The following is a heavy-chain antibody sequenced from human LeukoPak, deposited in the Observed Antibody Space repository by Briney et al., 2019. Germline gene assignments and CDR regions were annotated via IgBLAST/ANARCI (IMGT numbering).Heavy chain of an antibody. CDR2: ISDSGGST. CDR3: AKVAVDCSSTSCYYSDAFDI. CDR1: GFTFSSYA. Sequence: GSLRLSCAASGFTFSSYAMSWVREAPGKGLEWVSAISDSGGSTYYADSVKGRFTISRDSSKNTLYLQMNSLRTEDTAVYYCAKVAVDCSSTSCYYSDAFDIWGQGTMVTVSS. D-gene: IGHD2-2*01. V-gene: IGHV3-23*01. J-gene: IGHJ3*02.